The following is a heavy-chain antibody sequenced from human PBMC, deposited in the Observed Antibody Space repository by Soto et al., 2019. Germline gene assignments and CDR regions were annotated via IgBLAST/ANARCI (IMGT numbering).Heavy chain of an antibody. V-gene: IGHV4-39*01. Sequence: QLQLQESGPGLVKPSETLSLTCTVSGGSISSSSYYWGWIRQPPGKGLEWIGYIDYSGSTYYNPSLESRVTISVDTSKNQFSLKLNSVTAADTAVYYCATSNWFDPWGQGTLVTVSS. CDR2: IDYSGST. J-gene: IGHJ5*02. CDR1: GGSISSSSYY. CDR3: ATSNWFDP.